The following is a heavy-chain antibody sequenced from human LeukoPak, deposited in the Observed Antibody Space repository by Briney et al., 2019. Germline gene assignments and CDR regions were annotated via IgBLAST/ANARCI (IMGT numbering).Heavy chain of an antibody. J-gene: IGHJ4*02. CDR2: INPNSGGT. CDR1: GYTFTAFS. Sequence: ASVKVSCKASGYTFTAFSIFWIRQAPGQGLEWMGWINPNSGGTNYAQKFQGRVTMTRDTSISTAYMELSRLRSDDTAVYYCARARPNYYDSSGYYPVWGQGTLVTVSS. D-gene: IGHD3-22*01. CDR3: ARARPNYYDSSGYYPV. V-gene: IGHV1-2*02.